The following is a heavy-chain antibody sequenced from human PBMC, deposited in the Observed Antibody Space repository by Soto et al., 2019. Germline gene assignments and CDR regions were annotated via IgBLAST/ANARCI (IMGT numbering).Heavy chain of an antibody. Sequence: QVQLQESGPGLVKPSETLSLTCTVSVGSVSSESHYWSWIRQTPGQGLEWIGYIYYTGSTNYNPSLKGRVTMSVDTSREQVSLRLRSVTRADTAVYYCARDQYDFRSGSYYFSMEVWGQGNKVTVSS. V-gene: IGHV4-61*01. CDR3: ARDQYDFRSGSYYFSMEV. CDR2: IYYTGST. J-gene: IGHJ6*02. CDR1: VGSVSSESHY. D-gene: IGHD3-3*01.